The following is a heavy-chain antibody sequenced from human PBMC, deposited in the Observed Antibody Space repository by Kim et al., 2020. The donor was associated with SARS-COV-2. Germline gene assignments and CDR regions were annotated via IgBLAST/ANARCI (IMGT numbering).Heavy chain of an antibody. CDR1: GGTFSSYA. CDR3: ARDRDYYGSNGYYNAFDI. D-gene: IGHD3-22*01. V-gene: IGHV1-69*13. Sequence: SVKVSCKASGGTFSSYAISWVRQAPGQGLEWMGGIIPNFGTANYAQKFQGRVTITADESTTTAYMELSSLRSEDTAVYYCARDRDYYGSNGYYNAFDIWSQGTMVTVSS. J-gene: IGHJ3*02. CDR2: IIPNFGTA.